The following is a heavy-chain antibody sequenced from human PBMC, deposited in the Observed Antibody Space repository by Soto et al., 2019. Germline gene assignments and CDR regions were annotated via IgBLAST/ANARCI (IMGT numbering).Heavy chain of an antibody. CDR3: ARGGIVVVPARLFDP. D-gene: IGHD2-2*01. CDR1: GYTFTSYA. CDR2: INAGNGNT. J-gene: IGHJ5*02. Sequence: ASVKVSCKASGYTFTSYAMHWVRQAPGQRLEWMGWINAGNGNTKYSQKFQGRVTITRDTSASTAYMELSSLRSEDTAMYYCARGGIVVVPARLFDPWGQGTLVTVSS. V-gene: IGHV1-3*01.